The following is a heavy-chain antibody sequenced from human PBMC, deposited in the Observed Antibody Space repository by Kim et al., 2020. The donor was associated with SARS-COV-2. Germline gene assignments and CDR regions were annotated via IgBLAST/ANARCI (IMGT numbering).Heavy chain of an antibody. V-gene: IGHV4-31*02. Sequence: SLKSRVTISVDTSKNQFSKELSSVTAADTAVYYCARVYYDILTGYSNFDYWGQGTLVTVSS. D-gene: IGHD3-9*01. J-gene: IGHJ4*02. CDR3: ARVYYDILTGYSNFDY.